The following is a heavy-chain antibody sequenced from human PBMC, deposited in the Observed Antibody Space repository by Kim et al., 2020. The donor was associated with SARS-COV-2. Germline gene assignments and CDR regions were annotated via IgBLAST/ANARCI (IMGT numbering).Heavy chain of an antibody. V-gene: IGHV3-9*01. Sequence: GGSLRLSCAAAGFMFGDYGMHWVRQVPGKGLEWVSGISWNSVNLGYAESVQGRFTISRDNAKNSLYLQMNSLRPEDTALYYCARDTIGPYSYNYSFDVWG. CDR1: GFMFGDYG. D-gene: IGHD3-16*01. J-gene: IGHJ6*01. CDR3: ARDTIGPYSYNYSFDV. CDR2: ISWNSVNL.